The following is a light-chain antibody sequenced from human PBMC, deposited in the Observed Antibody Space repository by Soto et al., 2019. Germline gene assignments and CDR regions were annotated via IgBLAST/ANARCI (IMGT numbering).Light chain of an antibody. Sequence: QPALTQPASVSGSPGQSIAISCTGTSGDVGGYDYVSWYQQHPDKAPKLMIYEVTKRPSWVSTRFSGSKSGNTASLTISGLQPEDEADYYCSSHTSGSTRVFGSGTKVTVL. CDR2: EVT. V-gene: IGLV2-14*01. J-gene: IGLJ1*01. CDR3: SSHTSGSTRV. CDR1: SGDVGGYDY.